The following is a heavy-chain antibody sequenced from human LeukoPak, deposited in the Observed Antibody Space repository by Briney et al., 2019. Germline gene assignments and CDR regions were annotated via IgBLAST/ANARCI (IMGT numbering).Heavy chain of an antibody. D-gene: IGHD3-3*01. J-gene: IGHJ4*02. CDR2: ISYDGSNK. V-gene: IGHV3-30*03. Sequence: GGSLGLSCAASGFTFSSYGMHWVRQAPGKGLEWVAVISYDGSNKYYADSVKGRFTISRDDSKNTLYLQMNSLKTEDTAVYYCTTQATYYDFWSGYYLVDYWGQGTLVTVSS. CDR1: GFTFSSYG. CDR3: TTQATYYDFWSGYYLVDY.